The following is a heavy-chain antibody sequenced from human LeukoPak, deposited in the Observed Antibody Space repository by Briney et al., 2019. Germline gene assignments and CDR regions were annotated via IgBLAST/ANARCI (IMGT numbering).Heavy chain of an antibody. V-gene: IGHV5-51*01. J-gene: IGHJ4*02. CDR1: GYSFTSYW. Sequence: GESLKISCKGSGYSFTSYWIGWVRQMPGKGLEWMGIIYPGDSDTRYSPSFQGQVTISADKSISTAYLQWSSLKASDTAMYYCARGRGQWLTQGGFDYWGQGTLVTVSS. D-gene: IGHD6-19*01. CDR3: ARGRGQWLTQGGFDY. CDR2: IYPGDSDT.